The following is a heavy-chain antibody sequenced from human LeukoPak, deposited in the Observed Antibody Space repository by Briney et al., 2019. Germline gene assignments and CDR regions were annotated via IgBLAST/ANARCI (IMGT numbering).Heavy chain of an antibody. Sequence: PSETLSLTCTVSGGSISSYYWSWIRQPAGKGLEWIGRIYTSGSTNYNPSLKSRVTMSVDTSKNQSSLKLSSVTAADTAVYYCARGGAAAGTKGAFDIWGQGTMVTVSS. CDR2: IYTSGST. CDR3: ARGGAAAGTKGAFDI. CDR1: GGSISSYY. J-gene: IGHJ3*02. D-gene: IGHD6-13*01. V-gene: IGHV4-4*07.